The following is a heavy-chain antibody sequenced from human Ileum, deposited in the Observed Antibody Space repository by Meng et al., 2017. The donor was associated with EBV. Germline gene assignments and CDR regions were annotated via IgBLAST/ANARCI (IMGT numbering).Heavy chain of an antibody. CDR1: GDSISNEHW. CDR3: ASNGAFSLDH. CDR2: IHHTRGP. Sequence: VHLEESGPGLGGPSGTLSLTCSVSGDSISNEHWWSWVRQSPGKGLEWIGEIHHTRGPNYNPSLKSRVIISVDKSNNHFSLRLSAVTAADTAVYYCASNGAFSLDHWGQGTLVTVSS. J-gene: IGHJ4*02. D-gene: IGHD2-8*01. V-gene: IGHV4-4*02.